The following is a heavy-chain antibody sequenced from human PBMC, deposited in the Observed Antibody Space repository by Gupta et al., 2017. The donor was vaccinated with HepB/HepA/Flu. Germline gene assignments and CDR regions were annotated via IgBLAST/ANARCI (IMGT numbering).Heavy chain of an antibody. D-gene: IGHD6-25*01. V-gene: IGHV3-74*01. CDR2: LNTIGSTT. J-gene: IGHJ2*01. CDR3: VRDLDGPADI. Sequence: EVQLVESGGGLVQPGESLRLSCAVSGFTLPTYWMHWVRQAPGKGLVWVSHLNTIGSTTNYAESVKGRFTISRDNARNTLYLQMNSLRDADTAVYDCVRDLDGPADIWGRGTLVTVSS. CDR1: GFTLPTYW.